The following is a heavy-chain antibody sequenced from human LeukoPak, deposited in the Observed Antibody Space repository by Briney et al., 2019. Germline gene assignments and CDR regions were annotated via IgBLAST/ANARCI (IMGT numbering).Heavy chain of an antibody. D-gene: IGHD6-13*01. Sequence: GSSVKVSCKASGGTFSSYAISWVRQAPGQGLEWMGGIIPIFGTANYAQKFQGRVTITTDESTSTAYMELSSLRSEDTAVYYCARHNRIAAAVMYYYYYMDVWGKGTTVTVSS. CDR2: IIPIFGTA. CDR3: ARHNRIAAAVMYYYYYMDV. CDR1: GGTFSSYA. J-gene: IGHJ6*03. V-gene: IGHV1-69*05.